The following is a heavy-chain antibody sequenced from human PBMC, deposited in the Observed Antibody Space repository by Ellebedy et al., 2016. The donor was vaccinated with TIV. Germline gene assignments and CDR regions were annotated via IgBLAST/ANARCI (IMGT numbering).Heavy chain of an antibody. CDR1: GYTFAGYY. D-gene: IGHD2-15*01. Sequence: AASVKVSCKASGYTFAGYYMHWVRQAPGQGLEWMGWINPNSGGTNYAQQFQGRVTMTRDTSISTAYMELSRLRSDDTAVYYCARDISKRYCSGGTCYSAYDYYGLDVWGQGTTVTVSS. J-gene: IGHJ6*02. CDR2: INPNSGGT. CDR3: ARDISKRYCSGGTCYSAYDYYGLDV. V-gene: IGHV1-2*02.